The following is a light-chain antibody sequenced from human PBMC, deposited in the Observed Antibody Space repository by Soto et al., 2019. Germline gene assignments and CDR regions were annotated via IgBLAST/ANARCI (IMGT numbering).Light chain of an antibody. V-gene: IGLV1-40*01. CDR1: SSNIGAGYD. CDR3: QSYDSSLSGVV. CDR2: GNS. Sequence: QSVLTQPPSVYGAPGHRVTISCTGSSSNIGAGYDVHWYQQLPGTAPKLLIYGNSNRPSGVPDRFSGSKSGTSASLAITGLQAEDEADYYCQSYDSSLSGVVFGGGTKVTVL. J-gene: IGLJ2*01.